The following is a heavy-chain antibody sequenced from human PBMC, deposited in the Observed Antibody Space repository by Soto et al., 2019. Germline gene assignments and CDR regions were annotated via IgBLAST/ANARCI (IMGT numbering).Heavy chain of an antibody. CDR1: GGSISSSSYY. CDR2: IYYSGNT. D-gene: IGHD2-15*01. CDR3: AREGGRYCTGGSCQVDY. J-gene: IGHJ4*02. Sequence: QLQLQESGPGLVKPSETLSLTCTVSGGSISSSSYYWGWIRQPPGKGLEWIGSIYYSGNTYYTPSLKRRGTISVDTSKNPFSLKLSSVPAADTAVYYCAREGGRYCTGGSCQVDYWGQGTLVTVSS. V-gene: IGHV4-39*02.